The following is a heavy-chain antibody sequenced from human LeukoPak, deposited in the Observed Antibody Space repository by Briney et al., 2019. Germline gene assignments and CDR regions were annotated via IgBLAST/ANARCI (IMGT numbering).Heavy chain of an antibody. J-gene: IGHJ4*02. V-gene: IGHV1-69*05. Sequence: SVKVSCKASGGTFSSYAISWVRQAPGQGLEWMGGIIPIFGTANYAQKFQGRVTITTDESTSTAYMELSSLRSEDTAVYYCASVSSSPLEEYYFDYWGQGTLVTVSS. CDR3: ASVSSSPLEEYYFDY. D-gene: IGHD6-6*01. CDR2: IIPIFGTA. CDR1: GGTFSSYA.